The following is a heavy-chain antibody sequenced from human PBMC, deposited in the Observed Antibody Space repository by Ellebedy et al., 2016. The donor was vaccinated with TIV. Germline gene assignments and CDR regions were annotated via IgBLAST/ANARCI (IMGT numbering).Heavy chain of an antibody. V-gene: IGHV3-66*01. D-gene: IGHD4-17*01. CDR3: ARDPGGGGDFGDNWFDP. J-gene: IGHJ5*02. CDR1: GFIVGSYF. CDR2: IYSDGNT. Sequence: GGSLRLSCAASGFIVGSYFMSWVRQAPGKGLEWVSIIYSDGNTNYTDSVKGRFTISRDTPKNTLYLQMNSLRVEDTAVYYCARDPGGGGDFGDNWFDPWGQGTRVTVSS.